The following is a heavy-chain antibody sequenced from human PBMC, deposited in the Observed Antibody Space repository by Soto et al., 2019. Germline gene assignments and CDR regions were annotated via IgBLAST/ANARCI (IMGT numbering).Heavy chain of an antibody. CDR3: ARDRGPMIVVADWFDP. CDR1: GGTFSSYA. J-gene: IGHJ5*02. D-gene: IGHD3-22*01. Sequence: GASVKVSCKASGGTFSSYAISWVRQAPGQGLEWMGGIIPIFGTANYAQKFQGRVTITADKSTSTAYMELSSLRSEDTAVYYCARDRGPMIVVADWFDPWGQGTLVAVSS. V-gene: IGHV1-69*06. CDR2: IIPIFGTA.